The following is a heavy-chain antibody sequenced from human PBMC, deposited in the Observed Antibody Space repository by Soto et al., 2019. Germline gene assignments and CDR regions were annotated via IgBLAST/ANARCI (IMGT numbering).Heavy chain of an antibody. J-gene: IGHJ4*02. CDR2: ISSSSSYT. D-gene: IGHD5-18*01. V-gene: IGHV3-11*06. CDR3: ASGYSYGYGRY. Sequence: VGSLGLSCAASGFTFSDYDMIWIRQAPGKWLEWVSYISSSSSYTNYADSVKGRFTISRDNAKNSLYLQMNSLRAEDTAVYYCASGYSYGYGRYWGQGTLVTVSS. CDR1: GFTFSDYD.